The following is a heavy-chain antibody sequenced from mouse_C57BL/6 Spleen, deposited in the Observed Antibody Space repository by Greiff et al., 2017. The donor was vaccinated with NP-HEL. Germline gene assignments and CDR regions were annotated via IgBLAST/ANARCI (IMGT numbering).Heavy chain of an antibody. J-gene: IGHJ2*01. CDR3: ASPANWERGYYFDY. CDR1: GYTFTDYN. V-gene: IGHV1-22*01. Sequence: VQLQQSGPELVKPGASVKMSCKASGYTFTDYNMHWVKQSHGKSLEWIGYINPNNGGTSYNQKFKGKATLTVNKSSSTAYMELRSLTSEDSAVYYCASPANWERGYYFDYWGQGTTLTVSS. CDR2: INPNNGGT. D-gene: IGHD4-1*01.